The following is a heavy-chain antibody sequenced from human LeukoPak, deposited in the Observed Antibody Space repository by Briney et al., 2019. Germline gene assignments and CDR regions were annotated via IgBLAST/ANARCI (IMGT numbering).Heavy chain of an antibody. J-gene: IGHJ3*02. CDR3: AGSYYYDSSGYYPDAFDI. CDR1: GGSISSYY. CDR2: IYYSGST. V-gene: IGHV4-59*08. D-gene: IGHD3-22*01. Sequence: SETLSLTCTVSGGSISSYYWNWIRQPPGKGLEWIGYIYYSGSTNYNPSLKSRVTISVDTSKNQFSLKLSSVTAADTAVYYCAGSYYYDSSGYYPDAFDIWGQGTMVTVSS.